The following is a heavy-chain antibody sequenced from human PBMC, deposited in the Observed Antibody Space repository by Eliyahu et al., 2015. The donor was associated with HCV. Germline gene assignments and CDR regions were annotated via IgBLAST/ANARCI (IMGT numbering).Heavy chain of an antibody. D-gene: IGHD5-24*01. CDR2: ISSSGTKT. J-gene: IGHJ4*02. CDR1: GFPFSDYY. Sequence: QVHLVESGGGLVKPGGSLXLSCAASGFPFSDYYMSWIRQAPGKGLEWLSYISSSGTKTEYADSVKGRFTISRDNAKNSLYLQMNSLRGEDTAVYYCAREFSHVSNSVDYWGRGTLVTVSS. CDR3: AREFSHVSNSVDY. V-gene: IGHV3-11*06.